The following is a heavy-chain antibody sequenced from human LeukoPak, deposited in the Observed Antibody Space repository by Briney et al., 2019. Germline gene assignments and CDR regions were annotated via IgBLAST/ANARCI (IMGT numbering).Heavy chain of an antibody. J-gene: IGHJ4*02. V-gene: IGHV1-2*02. D-gene: IGHD2-2*02. CDR2: INPNSGGT. CDR1: GYSFTSYW. CDR3: ARDGGVLYCSSTSCYIDY. Sequence: GESLKISCKGSGYSFTSYWIGWVRQMPGKGLEWMGWINPNSGGTNYAQKFQGRVTMTRDTSISTAYMELSRLRSEDTALYYCARDGGVLYCSSTSCYIDYWGQGTLVTVSS.